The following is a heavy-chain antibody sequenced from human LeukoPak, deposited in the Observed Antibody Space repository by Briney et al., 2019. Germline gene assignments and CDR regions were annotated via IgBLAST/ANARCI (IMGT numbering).Heavy chain of an antibody. D-gene: IGHD3-22*01. CDR2: ISGSGATT. CDR1: GFTFSSYA. CDR3: AKTVRYYDSSGPSGNYHFDY. Sequence: GGSLRLSCAASGFTFSSYAMSWVRQAPGKGLEWVSAISGSGATTYYADSVKGRFTISRDNSKNTLYLQMNSLRAEDTAVYYCAKTVRYYDSSGPSGNYHFDYWGQGTLVTVSS. V-gene: IGHV3-23*01. J-gene: IGHJ4*02.